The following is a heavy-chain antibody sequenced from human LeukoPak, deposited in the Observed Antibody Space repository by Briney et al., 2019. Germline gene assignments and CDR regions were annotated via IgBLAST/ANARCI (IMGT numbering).Heavy chain of an antibody. J-gene: IGHJ4*02. CDR3: ARQTGSGLFILP. CDR1: GVSISSSNSY. D-gene: IGHD3/OR15-3a*01. Sequence: SETLSLTCTVSGVSISSSNSYWGWIRQPPGKGLEWIGSIYYTGNTYYNASLKSRVTISIDTSKNQISLRLTCVTATDTAIYYCARQTGSGLFILPGGQGTLVTVSS. CDR2: IYYTGNT. V-gene: IGHV4-39*01.